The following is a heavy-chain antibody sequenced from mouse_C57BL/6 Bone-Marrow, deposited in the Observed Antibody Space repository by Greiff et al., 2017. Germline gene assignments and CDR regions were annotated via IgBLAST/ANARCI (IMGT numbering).Heavy chain of an antibody. V-gene: IGHV5-4*01. CDR3: ARDRGSSYKYFDD. D-gene: IGHD1-1*01. Sequence: DVKLVESGGGLVKPGGSLKLSCAASGFTFSSYAMSWVRQTPEKRLEWVATISAGGSYTYYPDNVKGRFTFSRDNAKNNLYLQMSHLKSEDTAMYYCARDRGSSYKYFDDWGQGTTLTVSS. CDR1: GFTFSSYA. J-gene: IGHJ2*01. CDR2: ISAGGSYT.